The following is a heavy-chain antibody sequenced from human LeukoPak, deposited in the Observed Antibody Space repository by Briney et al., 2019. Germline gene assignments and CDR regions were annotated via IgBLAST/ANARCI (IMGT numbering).Heavy chain of an antibody. CDR3: ARATPPRYCSSTSCPQTETDY. D-gene: IGHD2-2*01. CDR1: GGTFTPST. Sequence: ASVKLSCKASGGTFTPSTISWVREAPGHGLEGRGRIIPILGVANYAQKFQGRVTITADKSTSTAYMALSSVKSADTAVYYCARATPPRYCSSTSCPQTETDYWGQGTLVTVSS. V-gene: IGHV1-69*02. CDR2: IIPILGVA. J-gene: IGHJ4*02.